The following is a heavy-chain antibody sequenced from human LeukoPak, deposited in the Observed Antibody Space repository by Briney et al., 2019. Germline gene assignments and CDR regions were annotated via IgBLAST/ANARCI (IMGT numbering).Heavy chain of an antibody. J-gene: IGHJ5*02. CDR3: ARAGGIAVAGTGSWFDH. V-gene: IGHV1-18*01. CDR1: GYTFTSYG. Sequence: ASVKVSCKASGYTFTSYGISWVRQAPGQGLEWMGWISAYNGNTNYAQKLQGRVTMTTDTSTSTAYMELRSLRSDDTAVYYCARAGGIAVAGTGSWFDHWGQGTLVTVSS. CDR2: ISAYNGNT. D-gene: IGHD6-19*01.